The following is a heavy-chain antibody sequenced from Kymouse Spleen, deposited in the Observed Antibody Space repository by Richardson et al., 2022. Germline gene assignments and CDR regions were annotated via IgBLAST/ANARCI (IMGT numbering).Heavy chain of an antibody. Sequence: EVQLVESGGGLVKPGGSLRLSCAASGFTFSSYSMNWVRQAPGKGLEWVSSISSSSSYIYYADSVKGRFTISRDNAKNSLYLQMNSLRAEDTAVYYCAREGYSSGWPYYYYGMDVWGQGTTVTVSS. CDR3: AREGYSSGWPYYYYGMDV. CDR1: GFTFSSYS. D-gene: IGHD6-19*01. V-gene: IGHV3-21*03. J-gene: IGHJ6*02. CDR2: ISSSSSYI.